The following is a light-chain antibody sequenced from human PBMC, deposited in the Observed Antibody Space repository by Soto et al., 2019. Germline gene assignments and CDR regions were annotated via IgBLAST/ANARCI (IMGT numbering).Light chain of an antibody. Sequence: EVVMTQSPVTLSVSPGERATLSCRAIQSVSSDLEWYQQKPGQAARLLIYGASTRATGIPARFSGSGSGTEFTLTISSLQSEDFEVYYCQQYNNWLRTFGQGTKVDIK. CDR3: QQYNNWLRT. V-gene: IGKV3-15*01. CDR1: QSVSSD. CDR2: GAS. J-gene: IGKJ1*01.